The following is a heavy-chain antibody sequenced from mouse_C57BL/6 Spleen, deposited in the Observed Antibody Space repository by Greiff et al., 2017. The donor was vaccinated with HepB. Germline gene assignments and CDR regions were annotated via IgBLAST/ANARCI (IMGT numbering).Heavy chain of an antibody. J-gene: IGHJ4*01. D-gene: IGHD4-1*01. CDR3: ASPLGRGYAMDY. V-gene: IGHV1-50*01. Sequence: LQQSGAELVKPGASVKLSCKASGYTFTSYWMQWVKQRPGQGLEWIGEIDPSDSYTNYNQKFKGKATLTVDTSSSTAYMQLSSLTSEDSAVYYCASPLGRGYAMDYWGQGTSVTVSS. CDR2: IDPSDSYT. CDR1: GYTFTSYW.